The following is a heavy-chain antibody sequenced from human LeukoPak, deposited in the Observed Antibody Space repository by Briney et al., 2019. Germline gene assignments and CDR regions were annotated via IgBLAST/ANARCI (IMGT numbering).Heavy chain of an antibody. Sequence: ASVKVSCKASGYTFTSYGISWVRQAPGQGLEWMGWISAYNGNTNYAQKLQGRVTMTTDTPTSTAYMELRSLRSDDTAVYYCARDTYIVVVPAAIPSWYYYMDVWGRGTTVTVSS. D-gene: IGHD2-2*02. CDR1: GYTFTSYG. V-gene: IGHV1-18*01. CDR2: ISAYNGNT. CDR3: ARDTYIVVVPAAIPSWYYYMDV. J-gene: IGHJ6*03.